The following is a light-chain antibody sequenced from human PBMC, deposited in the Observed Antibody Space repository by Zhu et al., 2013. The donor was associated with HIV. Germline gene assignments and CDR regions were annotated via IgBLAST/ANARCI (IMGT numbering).Light chain of an antibody. CDR3: QQCGNWPYT. CDR2: GAS. Sequence: EVVLTQSPVTLAGFPGDRVTLSCRASQNVNRNLAWYQHKRGQSPRLLISGASTRATGIPARFSGSGSGTDFTLTISSLQSEDFAVYYCQQCGNWPYTFGQGTKLEIK. J-gene: IGKJ2*01. CDR1: QNVNRN. V-gene: IGKV3-15*01.